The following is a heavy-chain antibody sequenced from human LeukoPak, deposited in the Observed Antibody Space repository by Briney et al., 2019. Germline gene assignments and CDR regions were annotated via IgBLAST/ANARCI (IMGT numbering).Heavy chain of an antibody. CDR2: IYYSGST. V-gene: IGHV4-39*07. D-gene: IGHD6-13*01. J-gene: IGHJ4*02. CDR1: GGSISTYY. Sequence: SETLSLTCTVSGGSISTYYWGWIRQPPGKGLEWIGSIYYSGSTYYNPSLKSRVTISVDTSKNQFSLKLSSVTAADTAVYYCARVFGIAAAGRYFDYWGQGTLVTVSS. CDR3: ARVFGIAAAGRYFDY.